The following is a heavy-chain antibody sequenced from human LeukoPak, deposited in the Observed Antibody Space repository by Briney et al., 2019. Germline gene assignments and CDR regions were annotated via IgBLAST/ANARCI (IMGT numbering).Heavy chain of an antibody. V-gene: IGHV3-7*03. CDR2: INQDGSEK. CDR3: ARDHVAPGCIFDS. J-gene: IGHJ4*02. CDR1: GFTFSSFW. Sequence: GGSLRLSCAAPGFTFSSFWMSWVRQAPGKGLERVAHINQDGSEKYYVESVKGRFTISRDNTKNSLYLEMNSLRAEDTAIYYCARDHVAPGCIFDSWGQGRLVTVSS. D-gene: IGHD6-19*01.